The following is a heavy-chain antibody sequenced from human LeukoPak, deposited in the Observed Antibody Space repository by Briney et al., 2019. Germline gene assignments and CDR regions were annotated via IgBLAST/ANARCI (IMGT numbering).Heavy chain of an antibody. J-gene: IGHJ4*02. D-gene: IGHD2-15*01. CDR2: IYSDGIT. CDR1: GFTVSSYY. V-gene: IGHV3-66*01. CDR3: TRDRPSGLGEY. Sequence: GGSLRLSCAASGFTVSSYYLSWVRQAPGKGLEWISVIYSDGITYYADSVTGRFTISRDNSKNTPYLQMNSLRVEDTAVYYCTRDRPSGLGEYWGQGTLVTVSS.